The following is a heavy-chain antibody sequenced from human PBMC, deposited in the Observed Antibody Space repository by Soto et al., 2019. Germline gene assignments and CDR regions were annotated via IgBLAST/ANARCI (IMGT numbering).Heavy chain of an antibody. Sequence: ASVKVSCKASGYTFISYAIHCVRQAPGQRLEWMGWINAGNGNTKYSQKFQGRVTITRDTSASTAYMELTSLRSEDTAVYYCARELQGLYYFDYWGQGTLVTVSS. V-gene: IGHV1-3*01. CDR1: GYTFISYA. D-gene: IGHD2-15*01. J-gene: IGHJ4*02. CDR3: ARELQGLYYFDY. CDR2: INAGNGNT.